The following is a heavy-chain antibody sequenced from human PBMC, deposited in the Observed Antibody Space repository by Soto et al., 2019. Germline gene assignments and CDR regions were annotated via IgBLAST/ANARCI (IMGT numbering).Heavy chain of an antibody. J-gene: IGHJ5*02. D-gene: IGHD3-3*01. CDR2: INAGNGNT. V-gene: IGHV1-3*01. CDR1: GYTFTSYA. CDR3: ARTITIFGVVQSPFDP. Sequence: QVQLVQSGAEVKKPGASVKVSCKASGYTFTSYAMHWVRQAPGQRLEWMGWINAGNGNTKYSQKFQGRVTITRDTSASTAYMELSGLRSEDTAVYYCARTITIFGVVQSPFDPWGKGTLVTVSS.